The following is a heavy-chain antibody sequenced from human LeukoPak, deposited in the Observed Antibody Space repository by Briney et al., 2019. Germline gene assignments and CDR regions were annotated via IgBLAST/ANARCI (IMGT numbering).Heavy chain of an antibody. CDR2: ISGSGGST. D-gene: IGHD2-8*01. Sequence: GGSLRLSCAASGFTFSSYAMSWVRQAPVKGQEWVSGISGSGGSTYYADSVKGRFTISRDDSKNTLYLQMNSLRAEDTALYYCAKCLGVSPRDTFDIWGQGTMVTVSS. CDR1: GFTFSSYA. V-gene: IGHV3-23*01. CDR3: AKCLGVSPRDTFDI. J-gene: IGHJ3*02.